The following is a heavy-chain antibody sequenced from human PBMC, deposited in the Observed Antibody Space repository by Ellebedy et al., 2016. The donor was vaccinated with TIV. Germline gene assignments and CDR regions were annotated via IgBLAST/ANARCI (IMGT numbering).Heavy chain of an antibody. V-gene: IGHV1-18*01. Sequence: AASVKVSCKASGYTFTSYGISSVRQAPGQGLDWMGWISAYNGNTNYAQKLQGRVTMTTDTSTSTAYMELRSLRSDDTAVYYCARVRLFEWLLDYWGQGTLVTVSS. CDR1: GYTFTSYG. CDR2: ISAYNGNT. J-gene: IGHJ4*02. CDR3: ARVRLFEWLLDY. D-gene: IGHD3-3*01.